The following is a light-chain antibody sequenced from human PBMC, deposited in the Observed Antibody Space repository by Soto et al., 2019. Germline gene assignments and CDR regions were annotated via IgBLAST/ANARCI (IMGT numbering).Light chain of an antibody. CDR2: KAS. J-gene: IGKJ1*01. CDR3: QHYNSYSEA. Sequence: DIQFTQSPSTRSASVVDIVTITCRASQTISSWLAWYQQKPGKAPKLLIYKASTLKSGVPSRFSGSGSGTEFTLTISSLQPDDFATYYCQHYNSYSEAFGQGTKVDIK. V-gene: IGKV1-5*03. CDR1: QTISSW.